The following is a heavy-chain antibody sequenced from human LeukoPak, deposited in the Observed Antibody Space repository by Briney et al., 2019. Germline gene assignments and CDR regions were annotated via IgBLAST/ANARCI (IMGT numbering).Heavy chain of an antibody. Sequence: ASVTVSCKASGYTFTSYGISWVRQAPRHGLECMGWISAYNGNTNYAQKLQGRVTMTTDTSMSTAYMELRSLRSDHTAVYYCARDLGMDFWSGYYTWGQGTLVTVSS. CDR1: GYTFTSYG. CDR3: ARDLGMDFWSGYYT. J-gene: IGHJ5*02. CDR2: ISAYNGNT. D-gene: IGHD3-3*01. V-gene: IGHV1-18*01.